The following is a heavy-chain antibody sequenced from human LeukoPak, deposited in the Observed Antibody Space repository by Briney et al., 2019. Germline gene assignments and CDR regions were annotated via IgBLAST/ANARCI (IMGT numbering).Heavy chain of an antibody. CDR3: AKDWVSYGLAPFDY. J-gene: IGHJ4*02. Sequence: GESLRLSCVASGFTFDTFAMSWVRQAPGKGLEWVSAISGSGGSTYYADSVKGRFTISRDNSKNTLYLQMNSLRAEDTAVYYCAKDWVSYGLAPFDYWGQGTLVTVPS. V-gene: IGHV3-23*01. CDR1: GFTFDTFA. CDR2: ISGSGGST. D-gene: IGHD5-18*01.